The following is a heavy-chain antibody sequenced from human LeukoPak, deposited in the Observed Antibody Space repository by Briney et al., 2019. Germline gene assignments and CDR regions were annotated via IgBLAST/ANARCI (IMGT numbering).Heavy chain of an antibody. CDR3: ARRSGVAVAGAFDY. Sequence: GGSLRLSCAASGFTFSSYGMHWVRQAPGKGLEWVAFIRYDGSNKYYADSVKGRFTISRDNSKNTLYLQMNSLRAEDTAVYFCARRSGVAVAGAFDYWGQGTLVTVSS. CDR1: GFTFSSYG. J-gene: IGHJ4*02. D-gene: IGHD6-19*01. V-gene: IGHV3-30*02. CDR2: IRYDGSNK.